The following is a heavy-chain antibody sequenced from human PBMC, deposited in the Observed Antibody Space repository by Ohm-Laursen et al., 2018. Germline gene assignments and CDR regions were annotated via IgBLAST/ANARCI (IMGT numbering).Heavy chain of an antibody. V-gene: IGHV3-9*01. Sequence: SLRLSCAASGFTFDDYAMHWVRHAPGKGLEWVSGISWNSGSIGYADSVKGRFTISRDNAKNSLYLQMNSLRAEDTALYYCAKGGSMMGIVGAFDIWGQGTMVTVSS. CDR2: ISWNSGSI. CDR1: GFTFDDYA. D-gene: IGHD3-22*01. CDR3: AKGGSMMGIVGAFDI. J-gene: IGHJ3*02.